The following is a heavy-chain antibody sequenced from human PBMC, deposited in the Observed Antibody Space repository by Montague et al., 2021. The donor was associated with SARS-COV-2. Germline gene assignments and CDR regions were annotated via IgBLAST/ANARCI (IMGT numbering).Heavy chain of an antibody. D-gene: IGHD2-8*02. J-gene: IGHJ6*02. V-gene: IGHV4-34*01. CDR3: ARLVRVHYYSYYGMDV. CDR1: GGSFSGYY. Sequence: SETLSLTCAVYGGSFSGYYWSWIRQPPGKGLEWIGEINHSGSTNYNPSLKSRVTISVDTSKNQFSLKLSSVTAADTAVYYCARLVRVHYYSYYGMDVWGQGTTVTVSS. CDR2: INHSGST.